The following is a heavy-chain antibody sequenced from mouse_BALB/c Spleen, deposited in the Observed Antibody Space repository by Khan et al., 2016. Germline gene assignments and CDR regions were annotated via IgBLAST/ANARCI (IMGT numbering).Heavy chain of an antibody. CDR3: ARYYRYDETMDY. J-gene: IGHJ4*01. Sequence: EVELVESGGGLVKPGGSLKLSCAASGFTFSSYTMSWVRQTPEKRLEWVATISSGGSYTYYPDSVKGRFTISRDNAKYTLYLHMTSLKSEDTAMYYCARYYRYDETMDYWGQGTSVTVSS. D-gene: IGHD2-14*01. CDR2: ISSGGSYT. V-gene: IGHV5-6-4*01. CDR1: GFTFSSYT.